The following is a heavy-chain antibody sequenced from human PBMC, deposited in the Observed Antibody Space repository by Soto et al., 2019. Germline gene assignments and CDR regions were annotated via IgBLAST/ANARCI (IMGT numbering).Heavy chain of an antibody. D-gene: IGHD3-10*01. V-gene: IGHV4-34*02. Sequence: QVQLQQWGAGLLKPSETLSLTCAVYGGSFSGYYWSWIRQPPGKGLEWIGEINHSGSTIYNPSLESRVTISVDTSKNQFSLKLSSVTAADTAVYYCARVRWFGMDGRYWGQGTLVTVSS. CDR2: INHSGST. CDR3: ARVRWFGMDGRY. J-gene: IGHJ4*02. CDR1: GGSFSGYY.